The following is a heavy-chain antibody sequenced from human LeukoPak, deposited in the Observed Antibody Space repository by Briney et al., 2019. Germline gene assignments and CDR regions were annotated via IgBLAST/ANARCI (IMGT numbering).Heavy chain of an antibody. J-gene: IGHJ5*02. CDR3: TRDTGTTGEVKFDP. CDR1: GYSISSSYY. V-gene: IGHV4-59*12. Sequence: SETLSLTCTVSGYSISSSYYWSWIRQPPGKGLEWIGYIYYSGSTNYNPSLKSRVTMSVDTSKSQFSLNLMSVTAADTAVYYCTRDTGTTGEVKFDPWGQGTLVTVSS. D-gene: IGHD4-17*01. CDR2: IYYSGST.